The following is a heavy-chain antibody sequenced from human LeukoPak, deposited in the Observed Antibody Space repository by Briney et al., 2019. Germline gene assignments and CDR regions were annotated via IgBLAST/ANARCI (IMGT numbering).Heavy chain of an antibody. Sequence: GGSLRLSCAASGFDFSSNWMHWVRHAPRQGLVWVSRIKGDGISTNYADSVKGRFTISRDIAKNTLYLQMNSLRAEDTGVYYCAKDHYWSIDYWGRGTLVTVSS. D-gene: IGHD3-3*01. J-gene: IGHJ4*02. V-gene: IGHV3-74*01. CDR2: IKGDGIST. CDR3: AKDHYWSIDY. CDR1: GFDFSSNW.